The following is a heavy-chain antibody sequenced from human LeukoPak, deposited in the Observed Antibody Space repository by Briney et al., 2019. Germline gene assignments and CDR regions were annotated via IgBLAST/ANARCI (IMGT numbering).Heavy chain of an antibody. CDR2: ISGSGGST. V-gene: IGHV3-23*01. CDR3: AKDLFPKYYDILTGSMDV. Sequence: GGTLRLSCAASGFTFSSYGMSWVRQAPGKGLEWVSAISGSGGSTYYADSVKGRFTISRDNSKNTLYLQMNSLRAEDTAVYYCAKDLFPKYYDILTGSMDVWGKGTTVTISS. J-gene: IGHJ6*04. CDR1: GFTFSSYG. D-gene: IGHD3-9*01.